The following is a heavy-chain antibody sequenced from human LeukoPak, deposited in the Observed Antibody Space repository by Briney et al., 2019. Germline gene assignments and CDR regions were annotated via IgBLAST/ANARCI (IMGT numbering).Heavy chain of an antibody. J-gene: IGHJ3*02. CDR2: ISGRGGTI. CDR3: AKEFTPESSGFDAFAI. D-gene: IGHD6-19*01. Sequence: PGGSLRLSCAASGFTFSAYEMDWVRQAPGKGLEWVSYISGRGGTIYYADSVRGRFTISRDNAKNSLYLQMNGLRAEDTAVYYCAKEFTPESSGFDAFAIWGQGTMVTVSS. V-gene: IGHV3-48*03. CDR1: GFTFSAYE.